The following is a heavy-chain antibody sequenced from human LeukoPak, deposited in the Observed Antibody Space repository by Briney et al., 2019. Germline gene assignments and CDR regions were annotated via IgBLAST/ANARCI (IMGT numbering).Heavy chain of an antibody. J-gene: IGHJ5*02. CDR2: IYYSGST. CDR3: ARLHYGSGSYYNDWFDP. V-gene: IGHV4-39*01. Sequence: SETLSLTCTVSGGSISNSYYWGWIRQPPGRGLEWIGSIYYSGSTYYNPSLKSRVTISVDTSKNQFSLKLSSVTAADTAVYYCARLHYGSGSYYNDWFDPWGQGTLVTVSS. CDR1: GGSISNSYY. D-gene: IGHD3-10*01.